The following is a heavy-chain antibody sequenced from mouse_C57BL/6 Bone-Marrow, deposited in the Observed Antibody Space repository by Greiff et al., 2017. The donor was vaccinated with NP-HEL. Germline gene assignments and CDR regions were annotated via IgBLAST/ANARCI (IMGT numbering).Heavy chain of an antibody. V-gene: IGHV6-6*01. Sequence: EVKLEESGGGLVQPGGSMKLSCAAPGFTFSDAWMDWVRQSPEKGLEWVAEIRNKANNHATYYAESVKGRFTISRDDSKSSVYLQMNSLRAEDTGIYYCTRDYSNYGTGRGFAYWGQGTLVTVSA. CDR3: TRDYSNYGTGRGFAY. CDR1: GFTFSDAW. J-gene: IGHJ3*01. CDR2: IRNKANNHAT. D-gene: IGHD2-5*01.